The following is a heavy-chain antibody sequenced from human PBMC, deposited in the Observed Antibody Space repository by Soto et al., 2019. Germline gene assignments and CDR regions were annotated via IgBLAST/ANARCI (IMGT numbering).Heavy chain of an antibody. CDR1: GGSFSGYY. D-gene: IGHD6-13*01. J-gene: IGHJ4*02. Sequence: PSETLSLTCAVYGGSFSGYYWSWIRQPPGKGLEWIGEINHSGSTNYNPSLKSRVTISVDTSKNQFSLKLSSVTAADTAVYYCAIPGRERAALDYWGQGTLVTVSS. V-gene: IGHV4-34*01. CDR2: INHSGST. CDR3: AIPGRERAALDY.